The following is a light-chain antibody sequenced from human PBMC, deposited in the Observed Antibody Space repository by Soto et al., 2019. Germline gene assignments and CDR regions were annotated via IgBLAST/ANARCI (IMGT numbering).Light chain of an antibody. J-gene: IGKJ1*01. CDR2: GAF. CDR3: QQYNDWPLT. V-gene: IGKV3-15*01. CDR1: QSVSSN. Sequence: ILMTQSPVTLSVSPGERATLSCRASQSVSSNLAWYQQKPGQPPSLLIYGAFPRATGIPARFSGTGSGTEFTLTISSLQSEDFALYYCQQYNDWPLTFGQGTKVDIK.